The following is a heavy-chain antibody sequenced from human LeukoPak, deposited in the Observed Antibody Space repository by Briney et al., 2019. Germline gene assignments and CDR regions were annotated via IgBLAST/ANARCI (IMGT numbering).Heavy chain of an antibody. D-gene: IGHD2-2*01. J-gene: IGHJ4*02. CDR1: GFTFSDYY. CDR3: ARAGEVPAPVGLFDS. V-gene: IGHV3-11*01. Sequence: GGSLRLSCAASGFTFSDYYMSWIRQAPGKGLEWISCISSSGSTRYDADSMKGRFTTSRDNAKNSLYLQMDSLRAEDTAVYYCARAGEVPAPVGLFDSWGQGTLVTVSS. CDR2: ISSSGSTR.